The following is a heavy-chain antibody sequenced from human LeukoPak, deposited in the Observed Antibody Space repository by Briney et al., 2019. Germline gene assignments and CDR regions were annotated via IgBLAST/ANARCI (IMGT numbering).Heavy chain of an antibody. CDR3: ARGASGPFEY. CDR1: GGSVSSGGYY. Sequence: PSQTLSLTCTVSGGSVSSGGYYWSWIRQPPGKGLEWIGYIYHSGSTYYNPSLKSRVTISVDRSKNQFSLKLSSVTAADTAVYYCARGASGPFEYWGQGSLVTVSS. J-gene: IGHJ4*02. V-gene: IGHV4-30-2*01. CDR2: IYHSGST.